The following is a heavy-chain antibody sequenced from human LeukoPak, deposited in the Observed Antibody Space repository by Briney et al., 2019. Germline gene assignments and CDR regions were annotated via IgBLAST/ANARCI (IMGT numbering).Heavy chain of an antibody. CDR1: GFTFSNYA. CDR3: ARQRLGYFRP. Sequence: TGGSLRLSCAASGFTFSNYAMHWVRQAPGKGLEWVAVMSCGGSHQYCADSVKGRSTISRDNSNNTVFLQMNSRRTEDTAVYYCARQRLGYFRPWRQGPLVPVSS. J-gene: IGHJ1*01. CDR2: MSCGGSHQ. D-gene: IGHD2/OR15-2a*01. V-gene: IGHV3-30*01.